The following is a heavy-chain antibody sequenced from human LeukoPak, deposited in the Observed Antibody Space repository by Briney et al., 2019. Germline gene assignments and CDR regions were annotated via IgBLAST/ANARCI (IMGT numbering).Heavy chain of an antibody. CDR1: SYSISSGYY. J-gene: IGHJ3*02. CDR2: IYHSGST. V-gene: IGHV4-38-2*02. Sequence: PSETLSLTCTVSSYSISSGYYWGWIRQPPGKGLEWIGSIYHSGSTYYNPSLKSRVTISVDTSKNQFSLKLSSVTAADTAVYYCTRDSLDKYYYDSSGYRNAFDIWGQGTMVTVSS. D-gene: IGHD3-22*01. CDR3: TRDSLDKYYYDSSGYRNAFDI.